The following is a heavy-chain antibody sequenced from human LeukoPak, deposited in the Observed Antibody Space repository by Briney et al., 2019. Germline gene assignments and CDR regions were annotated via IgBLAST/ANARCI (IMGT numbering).Heavy chain of an antibody. J-gene: IGHJ3*02. V-gene: IGHV1-46*01. Sequence: ASVTVSCKASGYTFTSYYMHWVRQAPGQGLEWMGIINPSGGSTSYTQKFQGRVTMTRDTSISTAYMELSRLRSDDTAVYNCATRTGTSRSDAFDIWGQGTMVTVSS. D-gene: IGHD1-1*01. CDR3: ATRTGTSRSDAFDI. CDR1: GYTFTSYY. CDR2: INPSGGST.